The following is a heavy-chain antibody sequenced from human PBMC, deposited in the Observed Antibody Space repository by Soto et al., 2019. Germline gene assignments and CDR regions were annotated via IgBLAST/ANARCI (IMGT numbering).Heavy chain of an antibody. CDR1: GYSFTSYW. CDR2: IYPGDSDT. Sequence: PGESLKISCKGSGYSFTSYWIGWVRQMPGKGLEWMGIIYPGDSDTRYSPSFQGQVTISADKSTSTAYLQWSSLKASDTAMYYCARHVWCSSTSCYGLDAFDIWGQGTMVTV. D-gene: IGHD2-2*01. V-gene: IGHV5-51*01. CDR3: ARHVWCSSTSCYGLDAFDI. J-gene: IGHJ3*02.